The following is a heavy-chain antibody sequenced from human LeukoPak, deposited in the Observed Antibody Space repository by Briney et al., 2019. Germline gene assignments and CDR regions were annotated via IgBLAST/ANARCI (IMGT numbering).Heavy chain of an antibody. CDR3: ATGRPITMIVVYFA. CDR2: IWYDGSNK. J-gene: IGHJ5*02. CDR1: GFTFSNYG. D-gene: IGHD3-22*01. Sequence: PGRSLRLSCAASGFTFSNYGMHWVRQAPGKGLEWVAVIWYDGSNKYYADSVKGRFTISRDNSKNTLYLQMKSLRAEDTAVYYCATGRPITMIVVYFAWGQGTLVTVSS. V-gene: IGHV3-33*01.